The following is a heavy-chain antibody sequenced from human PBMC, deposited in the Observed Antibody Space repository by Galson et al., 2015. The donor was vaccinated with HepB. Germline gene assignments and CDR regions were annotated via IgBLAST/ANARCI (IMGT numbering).Heavy chain of an antibody. CDR2: ISAYNGNT. CDR3: ARARSGATGGNWFDP. CDR1: GYTFTSYG. V-gene: IGHV1-18*01. D-gene: IGHD3-16*01. J-gene: IGHJ5*02. Sequence: SVKVSCKASGYTFTSYGFSWVRQAPGQGLEWMGWISAYNGNTIYAQKLQGRVIMTRDTSTSTAYMELRSLTSDDTALYYCARARSGATGGNWFDPWGQGTLVTVSS.